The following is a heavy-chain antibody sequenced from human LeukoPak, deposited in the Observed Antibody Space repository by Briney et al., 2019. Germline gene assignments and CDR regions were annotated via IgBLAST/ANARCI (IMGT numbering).Heavy chain of an antibody. D-gene: IGHD6-13*01. J-gene: IGHJ4*02. Sequence: SQTLSLTCAISGDSVSSNSAAWSWIRQSPSRGLEWLGRTYYRSEWYTEYAVSVKSRITINPDTSKNQFSLQLNSVTPEDTAVYYCARGSYTSTWFWGQGTLVTASS. CDR3: ARGSYTSTWF. CDR2: TYYRSEWYT. CDR1: GDSVSSNSAA. V-gene: IGHV6-1*01.